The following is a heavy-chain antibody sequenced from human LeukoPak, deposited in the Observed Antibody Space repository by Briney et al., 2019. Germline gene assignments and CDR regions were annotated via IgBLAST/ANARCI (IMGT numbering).Heavy chain of an antibody. J-gene: IGHJ4*02. CDR1: GGSISSSSYY. V-gene: IGHV4-39*01. D-gene: IGHD6-19*01. Sequence: PSETLSLTCTVSGGSISSSSYYWGWIRQPPGKGLEWIGSIYYSGSTYYNPSLKSRVTISVDTSKNQFSLKLSSVTAADTAVYYCARHEDPDSSGWYFHFDYWGQGTLVTVSS. CDR2: IYYSGST. CDR3: ARHEDPDSSGWYFHFDY.